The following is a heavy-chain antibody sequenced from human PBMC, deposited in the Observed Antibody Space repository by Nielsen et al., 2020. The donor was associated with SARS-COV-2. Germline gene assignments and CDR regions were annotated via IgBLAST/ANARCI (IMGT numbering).Heavy chain of an antibody. Sequence: GESLKISCAASGSTFSSYSMNWVRQAPGKGLEWVSYISSSSSTIYYADSVKGRFTISRDNAKNSLYLQMNSLRDEDTAVYYCARDSGDYDFWSGYANWFDPWGQGTLVTVSS. D-gene: IGHD3-3*01. CDR3: ARDSGDYDFWSGYANWFDP. J-gene: IGHJ5*02. CDR2: ISSSSSTI. CDR1: GSTFSSYS. V-gene: IGHV3-48*02.